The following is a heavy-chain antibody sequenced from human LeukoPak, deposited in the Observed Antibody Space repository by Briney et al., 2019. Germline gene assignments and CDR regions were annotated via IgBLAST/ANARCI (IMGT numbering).Heavy chain of an antibody. Sequence: SVKVSCKASGGTFSSYAISWVRQAPGQGLEWMGGIIPIFGTANYAQKFQGRVTITADESTSTAYMELSSLRSEDPAVYYCVKNGQQLRYFQHWGQGTLVTVSS. D-gene: IGHD6-13*01. V-gene: IGHV1-69*01. CDR3: VKNGQQLRYFQH. CDR1: GGTFSSYA. CDR2: IIPIFGTA. J-gene: IGHJ1*01.